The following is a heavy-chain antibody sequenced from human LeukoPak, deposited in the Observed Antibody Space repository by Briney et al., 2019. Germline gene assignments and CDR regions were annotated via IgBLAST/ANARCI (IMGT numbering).Heavy chain of an antibody. J-gene: IGHJ5*02. D-gene: IGHD3-22*01. CDR2: TFYSGST. V-gene: IGHV4-31*03. Sequence: SETLSLTCTVSGGSISSGGYYWSWIRQPPGKGLEWIGYTFYSGSTYYNPSLKSRVTISVDTSKNQFSLKLSSVTAADTAVYYCARAIRGRMIVVPVDTRFDPWGQGTLVTVSS. CDR1: GGSISSGGYY. CDR3: ARAIRGRMIVVPVDTRFDP.